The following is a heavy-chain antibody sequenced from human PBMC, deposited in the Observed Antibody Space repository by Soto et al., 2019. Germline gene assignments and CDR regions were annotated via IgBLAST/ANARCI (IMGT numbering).Heavy chain of an antibody. CDR2: ISSSSGRV. V-gene: IGHV3-21*01. Sequence: GGSLRLSCAASEFTFSTYSMNWVRQAPGKGLEWVSSISSSSGRVYYADSVKGRFTISRDNAKNSLFLQMNSLRAEDTAVYYCAGRYCSNGVCPFDSWGQGTLVTVSS. J-gene: IGHJ4*02. CDR1: EFTFSTYS. D-gene: IGHD2-8*01. CDR3: AGRYCSNGVCPFDS.